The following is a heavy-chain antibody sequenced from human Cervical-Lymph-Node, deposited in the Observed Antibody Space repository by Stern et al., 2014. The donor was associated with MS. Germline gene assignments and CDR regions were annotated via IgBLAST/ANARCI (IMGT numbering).Heavy chain of an antibody. Sequence: VQLVESGAEVKKSGESLKISCETSGFSFTTHWIGWVRQIPGQGPEWMGGIYPGDYDPRYAPCFQGRVTYSPDAPISFAHLQWGSLKASDTAMYYCARSDSGLIDYWGQGTLVTVSS. CDR1: GFSFTTHW. D-gene: IGHD6-19*01. CDR3: ARSDSGLIDY. V-gene: IGHV5-51*01. CDR2: IYPGDYDP. J-gene: IGHJ4*02.